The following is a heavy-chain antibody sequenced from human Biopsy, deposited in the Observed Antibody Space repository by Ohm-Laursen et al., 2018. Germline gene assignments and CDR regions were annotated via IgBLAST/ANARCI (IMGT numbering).Heavy chain of an antibody. CDR3: QGGHLPPGQFYGVDA. Sequence: SLRLSCTASGFIFSTYTMNWVRQAPGEGLEWVSSISSRSSDIYYADSVKGRFTISRDNAKNTLYLQMNGLRAEDTAVYFCQGGHLPPGQFYGVDAWGQGTTATVSS. D-gene: IGHD3-16*01. J-gene: IGHJ6*02. CDR2: ISSRSSDI. CDR1: GFIFSTYT. V-gene: IGHV3-21*04.